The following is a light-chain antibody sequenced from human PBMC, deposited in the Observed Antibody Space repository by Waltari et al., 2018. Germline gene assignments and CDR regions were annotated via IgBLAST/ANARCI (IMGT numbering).Light chain of an antibody. CDR3: QSYDSSNHGV. Sequence: NFMLTQPHSVSESPGKTVTIFCTGSSGSIASNYVQWYQQRPGSAPPTVIYEDNQRPSGVPDRFSGSIDSSSNSASLTISGLKTEDEADYYCQSYDSSNHGVFGGGTKLTVL. CDR2: EDN. J-gene: IGLJ3*02. CDR1: SGSIASNY. V-gene: IGLV6-57*02.